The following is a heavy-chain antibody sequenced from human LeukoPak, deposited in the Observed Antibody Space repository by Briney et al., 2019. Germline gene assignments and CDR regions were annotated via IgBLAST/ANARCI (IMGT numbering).Heavy chain of an antibody. CDR2: IYHSGTT. V-gene: IGHV4-38-2*02. CDR1: GYSISSGYY. Sequence: SETLSLTCIVSGYSISSGYYWGWIRQPPGKGLEWIGSIYHSGTTHYNPSLKSRVTVSVGTSKNQFSLKLNLVTAADTAVYYCERSLAFDMWGQGTTVAVSS. J-gene: IGHJ3*02. CDR3: ERSLAFDM.